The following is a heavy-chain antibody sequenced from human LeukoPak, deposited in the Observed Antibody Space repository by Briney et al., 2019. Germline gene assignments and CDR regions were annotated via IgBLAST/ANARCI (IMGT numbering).Heavy chain of an antibody. CDR2: IYYSGST. J-gene: IGHJ5*02. CDR1: GGSISSYY. Sequence: PSETLSLTCTVSGGSISSYYWSWIRQPPGKGLEWIGCIYYSGSTNYNPSLKSRVTISVDTSKNQFSLKLSSVTAADTAVYYCARATRSWFDPWGQGTLVTVSS. CDR3: ARATRSWFDP. V-gene: IGHV4-59*01.